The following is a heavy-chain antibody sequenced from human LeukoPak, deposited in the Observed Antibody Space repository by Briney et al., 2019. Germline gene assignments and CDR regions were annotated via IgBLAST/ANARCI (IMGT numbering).Heavy chain of an antibody. Sequence: GGSLRLSCTVSGFTVSSNSMSWVRQAPGKGLEWVSFIYSDNTRYSDSVKGRFTISRDSSKNTLYLQMNSLRAEDTAVYYCARRAGAYSHPYDYWGQGTLVTVSS. J-gene: IGHJ4*02. CDR3: ARRAGAYSHPYDY. V-gene: IGHV3-53*01. D-gene: IGHD4/OR15-4a*01. CDR1: GFTVSSNS. CDR2: IYSDNT.